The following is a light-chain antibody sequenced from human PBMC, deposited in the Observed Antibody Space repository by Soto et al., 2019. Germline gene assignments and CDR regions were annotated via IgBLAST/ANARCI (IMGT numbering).Light chain of an antibody. CDR1: QDISTF. CDR2: DAS. V-gene: IGKV1-9*01. J-gene: IGKJ5*01. Sequence: IQLTQSPSFLSASVGNRVTVTVRASQDISTFLAWYQQKSGKAPNLLIFDASTLQSGVPSRFSGSGSGTEFTLTISSLQPEDFATYFCPQINTYPHFGQGTRLE. CDR3: PQINTYPH.